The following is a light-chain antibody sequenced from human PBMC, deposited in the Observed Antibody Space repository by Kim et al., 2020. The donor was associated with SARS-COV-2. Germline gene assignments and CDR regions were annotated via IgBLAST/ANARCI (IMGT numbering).Light chain of an antibody. CDR3: QAWDSSRGV. V-gene: IGLV3-1*01. CDR1: KLGDKY. CDR2: QDS. Sequence: GSPGQTASITCSGDKLGDKYACWYQQKPGQSPVLVIYQDSKRPSGIPERFSGSNSGNTATLTISGTQAMDEADYYCQAWDSSRGVFGGGTQLTVL. J-gene: IGLJ2*01.